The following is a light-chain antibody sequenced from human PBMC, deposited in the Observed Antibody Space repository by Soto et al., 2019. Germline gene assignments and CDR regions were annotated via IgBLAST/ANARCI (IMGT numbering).Light chain of an antibody. CDR1: QSIFNY. CDR2: AVS. J-gene: IGKJ2*01. CDR3: QQTYSELVYT. V-gene: IGKV1-39*01. Sequence: DIQMTQSPSSLSASVGDRVTITCRSSQSIFNYLNWYQQKPGKAPEVLIYAVSSLQIGVPSRFAGSGSGTDFTLTITDQRPEDSATYYCQQTYSELVYTFGRGTKLEIK.